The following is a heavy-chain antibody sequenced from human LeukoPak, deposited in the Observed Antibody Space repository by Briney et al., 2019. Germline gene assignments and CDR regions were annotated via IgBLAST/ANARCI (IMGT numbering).Heavy chain of an antibody. CDR1: GGTFSSYA. D-gene: IGHD6-19*01. CDR3: ARDSSGLFFDP. Sequence: SVKVSCKASGGTFSSYAISWVRQAPGQGLEWMGGIIPIFGTANYAQKFQGRVTMTTDTSTSTAYMELSRLRSDDTAVYYCARDSSGLFFDPWGQGTLVTVSS. CDR2: IIPIFGTA. J-gene: IGHJ5*02. V-gene: IGHV1-69*05.